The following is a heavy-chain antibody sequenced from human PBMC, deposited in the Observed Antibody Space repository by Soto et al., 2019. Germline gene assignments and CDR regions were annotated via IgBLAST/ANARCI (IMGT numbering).Heavy chain of an antibody. D-gene: IGHD6-19*01. Sequence: QVQLQESGPGLVKPSETLSLTCTVSGGSVSSGSYYWSWIRQPPGKGLEWIGYIYYSGSTNYNPSLKSRVTISVDTSKNQCSLKLSSVTAADTAVYYCASGEYSSGRRGKIDYCGQGTLVTVSS. CDR2: IYYSGST. V-gene: IGHV4-61*01. CDR1: GGSVSSGSYY. CDR3: ASGEYSSGRRGKIDY. J-gene: IGHJ4*02.